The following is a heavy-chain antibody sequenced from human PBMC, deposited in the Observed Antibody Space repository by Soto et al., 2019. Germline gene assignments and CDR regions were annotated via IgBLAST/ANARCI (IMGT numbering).Heavy chain of an antibody. CDR1: GFTFGDYA. CDR2: IRSKAYGGTT. D-gene: IGHD3-22*01. V-gene: IGHV3-49*03. Sequence: GGSLILSCRASGFTFGDYAMSWFRQAPGKGLEWVGFIRSKAYGGTTEYAASVKGRFTISRDDSKSIAYLQMNSLKTEDTAVYYCTKGHDSSGYYPPTPDYWGQGTLVNV. CDR3: TKGHDSSGYYPPTPDY. J-gene: IGHJ4*02.